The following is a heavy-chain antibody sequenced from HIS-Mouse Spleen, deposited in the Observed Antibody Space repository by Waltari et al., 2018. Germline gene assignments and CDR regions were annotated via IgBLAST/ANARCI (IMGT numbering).Heavy chain of an antibody. CDR2: ISYDGSNK. J-gene: IGHJ4*02. CDR3: AKDKHHAFDY. CDR1: GFTCRSYG. V-gene: IGHV3-30*18. Sequence: QVPLVESGGGVVQPGRARRRAWAACGFTCRSYGMHWVRQAPGKGLEWVAVISYDGSNKYYADSVKGRFTISRDNSKNTLYLQMNSLRAEDTAVYYCAKDKHHAFDYWGQGTLVTVSS.